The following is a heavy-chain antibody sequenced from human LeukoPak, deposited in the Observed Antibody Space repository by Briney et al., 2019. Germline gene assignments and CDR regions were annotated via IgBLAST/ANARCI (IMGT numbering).Heavy chain of an antibody. CDR2: ISSSGSYT. CDR3: AGRGCTNGLCHFDY. Sequence: GSLRLSCAASGFAFSTYSMNWVRQPPGKGLEWVSSISSSGSYTHYSDSVKGRFTISRDNAKNSVYLQMNSLRAEDTAVYYCAGRGCTNGLCHFDYWGQGTLVTVSS. J-gene: IGHJ4*02. CDR1: GFAFSTYS. D-gene: IGHD2-8*01. V-gene: IGHV3-21*01.